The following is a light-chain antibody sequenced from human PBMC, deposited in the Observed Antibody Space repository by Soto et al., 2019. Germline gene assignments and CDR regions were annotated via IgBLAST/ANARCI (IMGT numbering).Light chain of an antibody. V-gene: IGKV3-11*01. J-gene: IGKJ1*01. CDR1: QSVSRY. CDR3: QQRSDWPRT. Sequence: EIVLTQSPATLSLSPGERATLSCRASQSVSRYLAWYQQKYGQAPRLLIYDASDRATGIPARFSGSGSGTDFTLTISSLDPEDFAVYYCQQRSDWPRTFGQGTKVEIK. CDR2: DAS.